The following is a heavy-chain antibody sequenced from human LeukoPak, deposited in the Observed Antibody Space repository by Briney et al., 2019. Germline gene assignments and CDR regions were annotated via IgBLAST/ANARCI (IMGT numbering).Heavy chain of an antibody. J-gene: IGHJ4*02. V-gene: IGHV4-59*01. CDR3: ARGQAGATTLFDY. CDR2: IFYSGST. D-gene: IGHD1-26*01. Sequence: PWETLSLTCTVSGGSISSDYCNWVRQPPGKGLEWVGYIFYSGSTNYNPSLKSRVTISVDRSKNQFSLKLSSVTAADTAVYYCARGQAGATTLFDYWGQGTLVTVSS. CDR1: GGSISSDY.